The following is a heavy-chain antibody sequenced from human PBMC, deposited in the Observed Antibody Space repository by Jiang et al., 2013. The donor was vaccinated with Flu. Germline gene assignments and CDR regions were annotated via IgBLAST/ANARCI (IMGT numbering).Heavy chain of an antibody. V-gene: IGHV4-59*08. Sequence: PGLVKPSETLSLTCTVSGGSISSYYWSWIRQPPGKGLEWIGYIYYSGPTNYNPSLKSRVTISVDTSKNHFSLKLTSVTAADTAVYYCARHWEAATSTIYYGMDVWGQGTTVTVSS. CDR2: IYYSGPT. D-gene: IGHD6-25*01. J-gene: IGHJ6*02. CDR3: ARHWEAATSTIYYGMDV. CDR1: GGSISSYY.